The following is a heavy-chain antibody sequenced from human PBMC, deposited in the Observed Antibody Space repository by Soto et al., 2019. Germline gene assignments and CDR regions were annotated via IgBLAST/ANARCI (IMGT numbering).Heavy chain of an antibody. Sequence: GGSLRLSCAASGFTFSSYAMSWVRQAPGKGLEWVSAISGSGGSTYYADSVKGRFTISRDNSKNTLYLQMNSLRAEDTAVYYCAKAPGKGGDGYNLNIDYWGQGTLVTVSS. V-gene: IGHV3-23*01. CDR3: AKAPGKGGDGYNLNIDY. J-gene: IGHJ4*02. D-gene: IGHD3-16*01. CDR1: GFTFSSYA. CDR2: ISGSGGST.